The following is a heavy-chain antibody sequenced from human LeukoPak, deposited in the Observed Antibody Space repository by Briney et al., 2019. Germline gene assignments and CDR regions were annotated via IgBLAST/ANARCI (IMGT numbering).Heavy chain of an antibody. CDR3: ATDPMTTVTTHDY. V-gene: IGHV1-24*01. Sequence: GASVKVSCKVSGYTLTELSMHWVRQAPGKGLEWMGGFDPEDGETIYAQKFQGRVTMTEDTSTGTAYMELSSLRSEDTAVYYCATDPMTTVTTHDYWGQGTLVTVSS. CDR2: FDPEDGET. D-gene: IGHD4-17*01. CDR1: GYTLTELS. J-gene: IGHJ4*02.